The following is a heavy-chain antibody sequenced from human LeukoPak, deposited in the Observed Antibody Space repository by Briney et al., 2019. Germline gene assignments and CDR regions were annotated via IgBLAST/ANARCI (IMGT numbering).Heavy chain of an antibody. D-gene: IGHD1-14*01. CDR1: GGSISSYH. V-gene: IGHV4-4*07. J-gene: IGHJ4*02. CDR2: IYTSGST. Sequence: SETLSLTFTVSGGSISSYHWSWIRQPPGKGLEWIGRIYTSGSTNYNPSLKSRVTMSVDTSKNQFSLKLNSVTAADTAVYYCARDSTRYTTFPLDYWGQGTLVTVSS. CDR3: ARDSTRYTTFPLDY.